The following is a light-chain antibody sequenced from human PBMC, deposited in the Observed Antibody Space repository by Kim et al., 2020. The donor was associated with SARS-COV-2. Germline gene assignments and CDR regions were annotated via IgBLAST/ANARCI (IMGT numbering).Light chain of an antibody. CDR3: QGYSFYPRT. Sequence: GDRGTISGRAGQGIGDYLAWYQQEPGKAPKLLIYAASTLQSGVPSGFSGSGSGTGFTLTITNLQPEDFATYFCQGYSFYPRTFGQGTKVDIK. V-gene: IGKV1-9*01. J-gene: IGKJ1*01. CDR1: QGIGDY. CDR2: AAS.